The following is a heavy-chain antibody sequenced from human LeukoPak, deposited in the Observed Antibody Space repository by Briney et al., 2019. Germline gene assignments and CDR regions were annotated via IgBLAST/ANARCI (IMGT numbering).Heavy chain of an antibody. CDR2: IYYSGST. V-gene: IGHV4-59*01. CDR1: GGSISSYY. D-gene: IGHD5-12*01. CDR3: ARDRPYDRLDY. J-gene: IGHJ4*02. Sequence: SETLSLTCTDSGGSISSYYWSWIRQPPGKGLEWIGYIYYSGSTNYNPSLKSRVTISVDTSKNQFSLKLSSVTAADTAVYYCARDRPYDRLDYWGQGTLVTVSS.